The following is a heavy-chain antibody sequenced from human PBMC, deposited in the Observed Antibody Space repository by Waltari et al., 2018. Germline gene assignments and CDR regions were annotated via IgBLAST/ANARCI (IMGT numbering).Heavy chain of an antibody. CDR2: ISSSGSS. D-gene: IGHD3-16*01. Sequence: QVQLQESGPGLVKPSETLSLTCTVSGGSISSSYWRWIRQPPVKGLEWIGYISSSGSSNYHPSLKSRVTISVDTSKNQFSLKLNSVTAADTAVYYCARVLRSAWGVWFDPWGPGTLVIVSS. J-gene: IGHJ5*02. CDR3: ARVLRSAWGVWFDP. V-gene: IGHV4-59*01. CDR1: GGSISSSY.